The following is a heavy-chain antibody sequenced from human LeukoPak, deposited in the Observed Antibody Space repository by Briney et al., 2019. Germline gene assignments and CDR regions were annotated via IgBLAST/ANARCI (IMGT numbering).Heavy chain of an antibody. D-gene: IGHD4-23*01. Sequence: GGSLRLSCAASGFTFSSYNMNWVRQAPGKGLEWVSSITSDSRYMYYADSVKGRFTISRDNAKNSLYLQMNSLRAEDTALYYCARGGSYGGYHSYWGQGTLVTVSS. CDR3: ARGGSYGGYHSY. J-gene: IGHJ4*02. CDR2: ITSDSRYM. CDR1: GFTFSSYN. V-gene: IGHV3-21*01.